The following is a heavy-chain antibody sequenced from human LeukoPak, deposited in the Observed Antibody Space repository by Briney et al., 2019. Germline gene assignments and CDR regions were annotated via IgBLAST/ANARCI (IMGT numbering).Heavy chain of an antibody. V-gene: IGHV6-1*01. CDR1: GDSVSSNSAA. CDR3: ARGSAVVQLWPRQKEFDY. Sequence: SQTLSLTCAISGDSVSSNSAAWNWIRQSPSRGLEWLGRTYYRSKWYNDYAVSVKSRITINPDTSKNQFSLKLSSVTAADTAVYYCARGSAVVQLWPRQKEFDYWGQGTLVTVSS. J-gene: IGHJ4*02. D-gene: IGHD5-18*01. CDR2: TYYRSKWYN.